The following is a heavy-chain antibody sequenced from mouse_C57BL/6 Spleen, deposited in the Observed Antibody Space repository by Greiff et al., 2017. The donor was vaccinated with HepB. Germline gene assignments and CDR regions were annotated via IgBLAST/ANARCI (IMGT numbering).Heavy chain of an antibody. CDR2: INPGSGGT. J-gene: IGHJ1*03. CDR3: ARSYPYWYFDV. Sequence: QVQLKQSGAELVRPGTSVKVSCKASGYAFTNYLIEWVKQRPGQGLEWIGVINPGSGGTNYNEKFKGKATLTADKSSSTAYMQLSSLTSEDSAVYFCARSYPYWYFDVWGTGTTVTVSS. D-gene: IGHD2-10*01. CDR1: GYAFTNYL. V-gene: IGHV1-54*01.